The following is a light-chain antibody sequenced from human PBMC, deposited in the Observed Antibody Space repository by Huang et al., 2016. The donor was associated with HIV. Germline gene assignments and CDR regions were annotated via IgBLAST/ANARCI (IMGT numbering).Light chain of an antibody. V-gene: IGKV3-15*01. J-gene: IGKJ1*01. Sequence: EIVMTQSPASLPVSPGDRATLSCRARQSVRTDLAWYQKKPGQAPRLRIYGTSARATGVPPRFSGSGSGTNFTLTITSLQSEDFALYYCHQYNDWPRTFGQGTKVEVK. CDR3: HQYNDWPRT. CDR2: GTS. CDR1: QSVRTD.